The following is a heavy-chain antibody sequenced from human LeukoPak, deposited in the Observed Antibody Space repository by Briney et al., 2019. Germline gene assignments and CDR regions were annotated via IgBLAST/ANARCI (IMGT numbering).Heavy chain of an antibody. CDR3: AKELYNYGDYGAEGLDV. Sequence: GRSLRLSCAASGFTFSSYGMHWVRQAPGKGLEWVALISYDGSSEYYAGSVKGRFTISRDNSKITVYLQMNSLKAEDTAVYYCAKELYNYGDYGAEGLDVGGQGTTVTVS. CDR2: ISYDGSSE. V-gene: IGHV3-30*18. CDR1: GFTFSSYG. J-gene: IGHJ6*02. D-gene: IGHD4-17*01.